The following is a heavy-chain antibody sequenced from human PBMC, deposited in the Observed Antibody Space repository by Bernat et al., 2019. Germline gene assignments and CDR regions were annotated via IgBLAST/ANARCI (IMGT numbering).Heavy chain of an antibody. D-gene: IGHD3-22*01. CDR3: ARESMRVVVITTVFERYNWFDP. Sequence: QVQLQQWGAGLLKPSETLSLTCAVYGGSFSGYYWIWIRQPPGKGLEWIGEINHSGSTNYNPSLKSRVTISVDTSKNQFSLKLSSVTAADTAVYYCARESMRVVVITTVFERYNWFDPWGQGTLVTVSS. CDR2: INHSGST. J-gene: IGHJ5*02. CDR1: GGSFSGYY. V-gene: IGHV4-34*01.